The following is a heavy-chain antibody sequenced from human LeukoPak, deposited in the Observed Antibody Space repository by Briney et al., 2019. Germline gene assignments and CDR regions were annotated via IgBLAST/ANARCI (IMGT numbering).Heavy chain of an antibody. CDR2: ISGDGGST. CDR3: AKAFGGDYGYWWFDP. D-gene: IGHD4-17*01. J-gene: IGHJ5*02. V-gene: IGHV3-43*02. CDR1: GFTFDDYA. Sequence: GGSLRLSCAASGFTFDDYAMHWVRQAPGKGLEWVSLISGDGGSTYYADSVKGRFTISRDNSKNSLYLQMNSLRTEDIALYYCAKAFGGDYGYWWFDPWGQGTLVTVSS.